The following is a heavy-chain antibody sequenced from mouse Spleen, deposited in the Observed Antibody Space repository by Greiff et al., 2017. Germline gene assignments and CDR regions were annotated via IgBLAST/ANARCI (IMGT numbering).Heavy chain of an antibody. Sequence: ESGPGLVKPSQSLSLTCSVTGYSITSGYYWNWIRQFPGNKLEWMGYISYDGSNNYNPSLKNRISITRDTSKNQFFLKLNSVTTEDTATYYCAREVYGNYAWFAYWGQGTLVTVSA. J-gene: IGHJ3*01. D-gene: IGHD2-1*01. CDR2: ISYDGSN. CDR1: GYSITSGYY. V-gene: IGHV3-6*01. CDR3: AREVYGNYAWFAY.